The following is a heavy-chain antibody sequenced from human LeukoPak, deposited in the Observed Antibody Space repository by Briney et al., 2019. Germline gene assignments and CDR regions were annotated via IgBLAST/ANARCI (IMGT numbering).Heavy chain of an antibody. D-gene: IGHD1-26*01. CDR3: ARGSGIYGRDWFDP. CDR2: MNANSGNT. J-gene: IGHJ5*02. Sequence: GASVKVSCKASGYTFTSHDIDWVRQAAGQGLEWMGWMNANSGNTGYAQKFQGRVTFTRDTSISTAYMELSSLRSEDTAVYYCARGSGIYGRDWFDPWGQGTLVTVSS. CDR1: GYTFTSHD. V-gene: IGHV1-8*03.